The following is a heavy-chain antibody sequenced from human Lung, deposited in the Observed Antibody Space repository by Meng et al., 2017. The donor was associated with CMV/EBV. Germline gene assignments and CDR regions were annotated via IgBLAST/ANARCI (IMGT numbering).Heavy chain of an antibody. V-gene: IGHV3-48*03. D-gene: IGHD2-2*01. J-gene: IGHJ6*02. CDR2: ISSSGSTI. CDR1: GFTFSSYE. Sequence: GGSLRLSCAASGFTFSSYEMNWVRQAPGKGLEWVSYISSSGSTIYYADSVKGRFTISRDNAKNSLYLQMNSLRAEDTAVYYCASLKDIVVVPAAKGSKYYYYGMDVWGQGTTVTVSS. CDR3: ASLKDIVVVPAAKGSKYYYYGMDV.